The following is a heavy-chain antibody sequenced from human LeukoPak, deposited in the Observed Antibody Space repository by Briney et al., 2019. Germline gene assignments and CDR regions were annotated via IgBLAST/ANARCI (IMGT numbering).Heavy chain of an antibody. CDR3: ARGDSSWDSAFDI. CDR2: ISYDGSNK. CDR1: GFIFSSYA. Sequence: GGSLRLSCAASGFIFSSYAMHWVRQAPGKGLEWVAVISYDGSNKYYADSVRGRFTISRDNSKNTLYLQMNSLRAEDTAVYYCARGDSSWDSAFDIWGQGTMVTVSS. J-gene: IGHJ3*02. V-gene: IGHV3-30*04. D-gene: IGHD6-13*01.